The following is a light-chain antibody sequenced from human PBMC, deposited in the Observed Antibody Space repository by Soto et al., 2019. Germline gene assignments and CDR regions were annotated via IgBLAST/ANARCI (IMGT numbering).Light chain of an antibody. J-gene: IGKJ2*01. Sequence: DIQMTQSPSTLSASVGDGVTITCRASQSIGSWLAWYQQKPGKAPKLLIYKATNLQSVVPSRFSGSGSGTDFSLTISGLQPVDSATYFCQHYHDFQDTFGPGTKLEI. V-gene: IGKV1-5*03. CDR1: QSIGSW. CDR2: KAT. CDR3: QHYHDFQDT.